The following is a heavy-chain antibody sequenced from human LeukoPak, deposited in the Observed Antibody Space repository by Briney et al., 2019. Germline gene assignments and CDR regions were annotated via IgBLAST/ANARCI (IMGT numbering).Heavy chain of an antibody. D-gene: IGHD3-10*01. Sequence: TLSLTCTVSGGSISSGSYYWSWIRQPAGKGLEWIGRIYTSGSTNYNPSLKSRVTISVDTSKNQFSLKLSSVTAADTAVYYCARQMVRGYHDAFDIWGQGTMVTVSS. CDR1: GGSISSGSYY. CDR2: IYTSGST. CDR3: ARQMVRGYHDAFDI. J-gene: IGHJ3*02. V-gene: IGHV4-61*02.